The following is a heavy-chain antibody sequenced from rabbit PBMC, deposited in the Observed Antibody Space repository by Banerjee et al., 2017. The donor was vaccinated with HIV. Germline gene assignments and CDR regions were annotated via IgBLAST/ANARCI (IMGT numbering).Heavy chain of an antibody. V-gene: IGHV1S43*01. Sequence: QQQLEESGGGLVKPGGTLTLTCNASGIDFSNHYYMCWVRQAQGQGLELIGCIVTSTGSTWYASWVNGRFTISRSTSLNTVDLKMTSLTAADTATYFCARGGPSGYGGYGYVTEGYRLWGQGTLVTVS. CDR3: ARGGPSGYGGYGYVTEGYRL. D-gene: IGHD6-1*01. CDR2: IVTSTGST. CDR1: GIDFSNHYY. J-gene: IGHJ3*01.